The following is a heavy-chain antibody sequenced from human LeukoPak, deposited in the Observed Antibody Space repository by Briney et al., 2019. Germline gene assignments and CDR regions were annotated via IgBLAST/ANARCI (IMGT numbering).Heavy chain of an antibody. Sequence: ASVKVSCKASGYTFTGYYMHWVRQAPGQGLEWMGWINPNSGGTNYAQKFQGRVTMTRDTSISTAYMELSRLRSDGTAVYYCARDKRLLGYYYDSSGYGYWGQGTLVTVSS. CDR1: GYTFTGYY. J-gene: IGHJ4*02. CDR3: ARDKRLLGYYYDSSGYGY. V-gene: IGHV1-2*02. D-gene: IGHD3-22*01. CDR2: INPNSGGT.